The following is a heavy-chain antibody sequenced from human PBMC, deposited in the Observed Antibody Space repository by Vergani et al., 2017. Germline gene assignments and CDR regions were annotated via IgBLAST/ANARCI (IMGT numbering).Heavy chain of an antibody. V-gene: IGHV3-33*01. CDR1: GFTFSSYG. J-gene: IGHJ4*02. CDR3: ASRSRGSGATVY. Sequence: QVQLVESGGGVVQPGRSLRLSCAASGFTFSSYGMHWVRQAPGKGLEWVAVIWYDGSNKYYADSVKGRFTISRDNSKNTLYLQMNSLRAEDTAVYYCASRSRGSGATVYWGQGTLVTVSS. CDR2: IWYDGSNK. D-gene: IGHD4-17*01.